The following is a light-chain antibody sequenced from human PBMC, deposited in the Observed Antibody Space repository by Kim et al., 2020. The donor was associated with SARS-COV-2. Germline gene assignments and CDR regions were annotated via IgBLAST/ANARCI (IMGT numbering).Light chain of an antibody. CDR1: QDISNY. CDR2: DAS. CDR3: QQYDSFT. V-gene: IGKV1-33*01. Sequence: DIQMTQSPSSLSASVGDRVTITCQASQDISNYLNWYQQKPGKAPKLLIYDASNLETGVPSRFSGSVSGTDFTFTISSLQPEDIATYYCQQYDSFTFGPGTKVDIK. J-gene: IGKJ3*01.